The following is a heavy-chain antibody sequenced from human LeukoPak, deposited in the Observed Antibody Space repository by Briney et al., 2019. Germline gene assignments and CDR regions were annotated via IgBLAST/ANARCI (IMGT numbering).Heavy chain of an antibody. CDR2: IIPILGIA. Sequence: SVKVSCRASGGTFSIYAISWVRQAPGQGLEWMGRIIPILGIANYAQKLQGRVIMTADTSTNTAYMELRSLTSDDTAVYYCARDRIFGTNYFDPWGQGTLVTVSS. J-gene: IGHJ5*02. CDR3: ARDRIFGTNYFDP. CDR1: GGTFSIYA. V-gene: IGHV1-69*04. D-gene: IGHD1-7*01.